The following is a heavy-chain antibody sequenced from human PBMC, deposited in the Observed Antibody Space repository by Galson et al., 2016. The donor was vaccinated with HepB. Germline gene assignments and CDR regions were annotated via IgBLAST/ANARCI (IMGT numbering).Heavy chain of an antibody. J-gene: IGHJ4*02. CDR3: ARDSLSVTYSLDY. V-gene: IGHV3-30*07. Sequence: DSVKGRFTISRDNSKNTLYLQMNSLRDEDTAVYYCARDSLSVTYSLDYWGQGTRVTVSS. D-gene: IGHD1-26*01.